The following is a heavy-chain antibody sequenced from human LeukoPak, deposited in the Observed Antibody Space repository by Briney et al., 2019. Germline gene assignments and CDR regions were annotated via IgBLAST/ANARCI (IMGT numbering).Heavy chain of an antibody. Sequence: GVSLRLSCAASGFTFRNYWMSWVRQAPGKGLEWVANIKKDGTEKYYVDSVKGRFTISRDNAKNSLFLQMSSLRAEDTAVYYCAKDWGGSRGAFDIWGQGTMVTVS. CDR3: AKDWGGSRGAFDI. J-gene: IGHJ3*02. CDR1: GFTFRNYW. D-gene: IGHD3-16*01. CDR2: IKKDGTEK. V-gene: IGHV3-7*01.